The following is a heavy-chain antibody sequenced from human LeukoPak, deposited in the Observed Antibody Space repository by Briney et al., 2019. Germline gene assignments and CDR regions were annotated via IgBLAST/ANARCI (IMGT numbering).Heavy chain of an antibody. D-gene: IGHD5-18*01. CDR3: AKSRVRYSLDYFDY. CDR2: ITNSGDKT. J-gene: IGHJ4*02. CDR1: GFIFNIYA. Sequence: PGGSLRLSCAASGFIFNIYAISWVRQAPGKGLEWVSTITNSGDKTFYADSVKGRFTISRDNSENTLNLQMNSLRAADTAVYYCAKSRVRYSLDYFDYWGQGTLVTVSS. V-gene: IGHV3-23*01.